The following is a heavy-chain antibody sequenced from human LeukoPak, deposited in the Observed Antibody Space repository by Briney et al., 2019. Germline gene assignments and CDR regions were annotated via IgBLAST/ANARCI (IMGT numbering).Heavy chain of an antibody. D-gene: IGHD2-2*01. CDR2: ISGSGGST. Sequence: PGGSLSLSCAASGFTFSSYALSWVRQAPGKGLEWVSAISGSGGSTYYADSVKGRFTISRDNSKNTLYLQMNSLRAEDTAVYYCAKVVVPAAIHYYDMDVWGQGTTVTVSS. V-gene: IGHV3-23*01. CDR3: AKVVVPAAIHYYDMDV. CDR1: GFTFSSYA. J-gene: IGHJ6*02.